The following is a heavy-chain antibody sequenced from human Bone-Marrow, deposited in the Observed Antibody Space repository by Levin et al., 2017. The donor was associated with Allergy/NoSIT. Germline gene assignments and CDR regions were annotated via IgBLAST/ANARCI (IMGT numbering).Heavy chain of an antibody. CDR2: INHSGST. Sequence: ESLKISCAVYGGSFSGYYWSWLRQPPGKGLEWIGEINHSGSTNYNPSLKSRVTISVDTSKNQFSLKLSSVTAADTAVYYCARVSRHCSGGSCYVIAFDIWGQGTMVTVSS. V-gene: IGHV4-34*01. J-gene: IGHJ3*02. CDR1: GGSFSGYY. D-gene: IGHD2-15*01. CDR3: ARVSRHCSGGSCYVIAFDI.